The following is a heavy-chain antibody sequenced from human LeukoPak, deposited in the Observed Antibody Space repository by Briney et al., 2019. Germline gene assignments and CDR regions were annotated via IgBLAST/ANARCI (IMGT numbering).Heavy chain of an antibody. J-gene: IGHJ1*01. CDR2: ISSNGGHT. D-gene: IGHD6-19*01. CDR3: ARGEQWLFQH. Sequence: GGSLRLSCAASGFTFSDHAMQWVRQAPGKGLEYVSGISSNGGHTYYPDSVKGRFTISRDNSKNTLYLQVGSLRADDMAVYYCARGEQWLFQHWGQGTLVTVSS. V-gene: IGHV3-64*02. CDR1: GFTFSDHA.